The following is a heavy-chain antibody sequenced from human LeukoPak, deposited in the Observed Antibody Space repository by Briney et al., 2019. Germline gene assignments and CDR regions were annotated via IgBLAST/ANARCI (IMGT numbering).Heavy chain of an antibody. CDR3: ARDSRIYDAFDI. Sequence: ASVRVSCKASGYTFTGYYMHWVRQAPGQGLEWMGWINPNSGGTNYAQKFQGRVAMTRDTSISTAYMELSRLRSDDTAVYYCARDSRIYDAFDIWGQGTMVTVSS. CDR1: GYTFTGYY. J-gene: IGHJ3*02. CDR2: INPNSGGT. D-gene: IGHD1-14*01. V-gene: IGHV1-2*02.